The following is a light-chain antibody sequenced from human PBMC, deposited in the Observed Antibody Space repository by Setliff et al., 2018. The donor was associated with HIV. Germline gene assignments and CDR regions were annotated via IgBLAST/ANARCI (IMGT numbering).Light chain of an antibody. J-gene: IGLJ1*01. CDR3: CSYAPTSPYV. CDR1: SSDVGVYNF. V-gene: IGLV2-23*02. Sequence: QSVLAQPASVSGSPGQSITISCTGTSSDVGVYNFVSWYQQHPGKAPKLIIYEVNKRPSGVSDRISGSKSGNTASLTISGLQAEDEADYHCCSYAPTSPYVFGCGTKV. CDR2: EVN.